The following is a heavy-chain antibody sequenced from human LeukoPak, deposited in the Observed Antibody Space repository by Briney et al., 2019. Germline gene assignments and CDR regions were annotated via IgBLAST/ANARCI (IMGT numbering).Heavy chain of an antibody. CDR1: GFIFSNYG. CDR2: IQYDRSDK. Sequence: GGSLRLSCAASGFIFSNYGMQWVRQAPGKGLEWVTFIQYDRSDKYYADSVKGRFTISRDNSKNTLYLQMNSLRTEDTAVYYCARGFPPDYWGQGALVTVSS. J-gene: IGHJ4*02. V-gene: IGHV3-30*02. CDR3: ARGFPPDY. D-gene: IGHD3-10*01.